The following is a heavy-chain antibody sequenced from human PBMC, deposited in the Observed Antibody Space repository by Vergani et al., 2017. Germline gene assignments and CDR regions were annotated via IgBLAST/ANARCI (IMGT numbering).Heavy chain of an antibody. J-gene: IGHJ4*02. D-gene: IGHD5-18*01. Sequence: VQLVESGGGLVQPGRSLRLSCAASGFTFDDYAMHWVRQAPGKGLEWVSGISWNSGSIGYADSVKGRFTISRDNAKNSLYLQMNSLRAEDTAVYYCAKDVDSYGYSFGYWGQGTLVTVSS. CDR3: AKDVDSYGYSFGY. CDR2: ISWNSGSI. CDR1: GFTFDDYA. V-gene: IGHV3-9*01.